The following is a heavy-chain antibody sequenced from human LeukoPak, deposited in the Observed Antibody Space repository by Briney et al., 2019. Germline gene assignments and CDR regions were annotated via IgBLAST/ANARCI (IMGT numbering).Heavy chain of an antibody. J-gene: IGHJ4*02. Sequence: GGSLRLSCAASGFTFSTYSMNWVRQAPGKGLEWVSSISKSGDYIYYADSVKGRFTISRDNAKNSLYLQMNSLRAEDTAVYYCARDRHHRFGELFPWGQGTLVTVSS. D-gene: IGHD3-10*01. CDR1: GFTFSTYS. CDR2: ISKSGDYI. V-gene: IGHV3-21*01. CDR3: ARDRHHRFGELFP.